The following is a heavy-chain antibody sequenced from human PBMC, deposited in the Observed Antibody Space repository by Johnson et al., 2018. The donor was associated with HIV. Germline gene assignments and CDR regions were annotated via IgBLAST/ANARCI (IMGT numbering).Heavy chain of an antibody. CDR2: ISYDGSNK. Sequence: QVQLVESGGGLVQPGGSLRLSCAASGFTFSSYGMHWVRQAPGKGLEWVAFISYDGSNKYYADSVKGSFTIFRANSKNTLYLQLNSLGAEDTALYYCAKGGYNWKFDGFDIWGQGTMVTVSS. CDR3: AKGGYNWKFDGFDI. CDR1: GFTFSSYG. D-gene: IGHD1-20*01. V-gene: IGHV3-30*02. J-gene: IGHJ3*02.